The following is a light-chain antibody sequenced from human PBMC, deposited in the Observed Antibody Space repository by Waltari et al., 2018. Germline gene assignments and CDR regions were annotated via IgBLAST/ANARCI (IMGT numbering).Light chain of an antibody. J-gene: IGLJ1*01. Sequence: QSALTQPASVSGSPGQSITISCTGTSTDIGGYNYVSWYQQYPGKAPKLMIYEVNNRPPDVSNRFSVSKSGNTASLTISGLQAEDEADYYCGSYTTSSRDYVFGTGTKVTVL. CDR3: GSYTTSSRDYV. CDR2: EVN. CDR1: STDIGGYNY. V-gene: IGLV2-14*01.